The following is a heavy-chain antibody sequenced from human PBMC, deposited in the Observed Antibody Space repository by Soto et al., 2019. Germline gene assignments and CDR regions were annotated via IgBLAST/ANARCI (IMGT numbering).Heavy chain of an antibody. J-gene: IGHJ5*02. CDR2: IYHSGST. CDR1: GGSMISYS. V-gene: IGHV4-30-2*01. Sequence: SETLSLTCTVSGGSMISYSWSWIRQPPGKGLEWIGYIYHSGSTYYNPSLKSRVTISVDRSKNQFSLKLSSVTAADTAVYYCARVPDRWGQGTLVTVSS. D-gene: IGHD2-2*01. CDR3: ARVPDR.